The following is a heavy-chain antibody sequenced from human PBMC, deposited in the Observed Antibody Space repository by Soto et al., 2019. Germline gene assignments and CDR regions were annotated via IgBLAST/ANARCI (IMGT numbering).Heavy chain of an antibody. CDR3: AKDLLRFTQYGMDV. D-gene: IGHD3-3*01. CDR2: ISGSGGST. CDR1: GFTFSSYA. J-gene: IGHJ6*02. V-gene: IGHV3-23*01. Sequence: PGGSLRLSCAASGFTFSSYAMSWVRQAPGKGLEWVSAISGSGGSTYYADSVKGRFTISRDNSKNTLYLQMNSLRAEDTAVYYCAKDLLRFTQYGMDVWGQGTTVTVSS.